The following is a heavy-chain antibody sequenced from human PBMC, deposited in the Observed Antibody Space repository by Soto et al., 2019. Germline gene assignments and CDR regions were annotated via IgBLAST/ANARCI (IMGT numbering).Heavy chain of an antibody. CDR3: ARDREAGYNFHYGMDV. D-gene: IGHD6-19*01. V-gene: IGHV4-4*07. CDR2: IYTSASI. CDR1: GADINTYS. J-gene: IGHJ6*02. Sequence: SETLSLTCSVSGADINTYSWTWIRQSAGKGLEWIGRIYTSASINYNPSLRGRVTLSVDTSTNQVSLKLASVTAADTAVYYCARDREAGYNFHYGMDVWGQGTTVTVSS.